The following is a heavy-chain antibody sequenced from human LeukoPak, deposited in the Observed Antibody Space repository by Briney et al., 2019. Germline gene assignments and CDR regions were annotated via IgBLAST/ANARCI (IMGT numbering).Heavy chain of an antibody. V-gene: IGHV1-46*01. D-gene: IGHD6-13*01. CDR3: ARDLAAAGTYD. Sequence: ASVKVSCKASGYTFTSYYMHWVRQAPGQGLEWMGIINPSGGSTSYAQKFQGRVTMTRDTSTSTVYMGLSSLRSEDTAVYYCARDLAAAGTYDWGQGTLVTVSS. CDR1: GYTFTSYY. CDR2: INPSGGST. J-gene: IGHJ4*02.